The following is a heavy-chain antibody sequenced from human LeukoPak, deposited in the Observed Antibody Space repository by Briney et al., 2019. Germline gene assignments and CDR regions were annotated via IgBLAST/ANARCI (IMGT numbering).Heavy chain of an antibody. CDR2: IYYSGST. D-gene: IGHD4/OR15-4a*01. V-gene: IGHV4-39*07. CDR3: AREPSLTSAWDY. Sequence: NASETLSLTCTVSGGSISSSSYYWGWIRQPPGKGLEWIGSIYYSGSTYYNPSLKSRVTISVDTSKNQFSLKLSPVTAADTAVYYCAREPSLTSAWDYWGQGTLVTVSS. J-gene: IGHJ4*02. CDR1: GGSISSSSYY.